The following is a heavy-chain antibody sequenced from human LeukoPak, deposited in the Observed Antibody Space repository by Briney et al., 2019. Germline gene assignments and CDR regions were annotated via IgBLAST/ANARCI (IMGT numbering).Heavy chain of an antibody. CDR1: GFTFSNYA. Sequence: PGGSLSLSCAASGFTFSNYAMSWVRQVPGEGLEWVSAISGRAGSPYYADSVKGRFTISRDNSKNTLYLQMNSLRAEDTAVYYCAKGGRWDYYDSSHWGQGTMVTVSP. CDR3: AKGGRWDYYDSSH. D-gene: IGHD3-22*01. J-gene: IGHJ3*01. CDR2: ISGRAGSP. V-gene: IGHV3-23*01.